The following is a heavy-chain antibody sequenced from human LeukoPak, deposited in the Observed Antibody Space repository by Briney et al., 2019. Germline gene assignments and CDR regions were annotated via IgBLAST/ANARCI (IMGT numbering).Heavy chain of an antibody. V-gene: IGHV1-24*01. CDR3: AASSGLPFDY. J-gene: IGHJ4*02. CDR1: GYTLTELS. Sequence: ASVKVSCKVSGYTLTELSMHWVRQAPGKGLEWMGGFDPEDGETIYAQKFQGRVTTTEDTSTDTAYMELSSLRSEDTAVYYCAASSGLPFDYWGQGTLVTVSS. D-gene: IGHD6-19*01. CDR2: FDPEDGET.